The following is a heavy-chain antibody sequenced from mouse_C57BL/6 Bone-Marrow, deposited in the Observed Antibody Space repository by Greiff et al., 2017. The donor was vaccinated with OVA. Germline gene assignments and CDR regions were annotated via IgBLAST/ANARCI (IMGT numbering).Heavy chain of an antibody. J-gene: IGHJ1*03. CDR1: GYTFTSYW. CDR3: ARVRDSDWYFDV. Sequence: QVQLQQPGAELVKPGASVKMSCKASGYTFTSYWITWVKQRPGQGLEWIGDIYPGSGSTNYNEKFKSKATLTVDTSSSTAYMQLSSLTSEDSAVYYCARVRDSDWYFDVWGTGTTVTVSS. V-gene: IGHV1-55*01. CDR2: IYPGSGST.